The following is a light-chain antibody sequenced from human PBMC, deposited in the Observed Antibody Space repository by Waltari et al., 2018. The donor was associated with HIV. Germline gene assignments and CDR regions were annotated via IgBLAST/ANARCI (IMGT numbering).Light chain of an antibody. CDR1: QSVTKN. CDR2: GAS. CDR3: QQYHNYWT. Sequence: EVVLTQSPATVSVSPGGRVILSCRASQSVTKNLAWYQQKPGQAPRLVICGASTRAAGVPARFTGRVSGTQFTLTISSLQSEDFAIYYCQQYHNYWTFGQGSK. J-gene: IGKJ1*01. V-gene: IGKV3-15*01.